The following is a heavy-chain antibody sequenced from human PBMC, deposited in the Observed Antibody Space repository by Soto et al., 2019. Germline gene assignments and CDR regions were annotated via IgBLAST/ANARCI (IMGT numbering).Heavy chain of an antibody. J-gene: IGHJ4*02. CDR3: ARDHLYHYGSGSYYGK. D-gene: IGHD3-10*01. V-gene: IGHV3-21*01. CDR1: GFTFSNYS. Sequence: EVQLVESGGGLVRPGGSLRLSCAASGFTFSNYSLNWVRQASGRGLEWVASISRTGTYIKYADSVKGRFTLFRDNAKNSVYLQMNSLRAEDKGVYYCARDHLYHYGSGSYYGKWGQGTLVTVSS. CDR2: ISRTGTYI.